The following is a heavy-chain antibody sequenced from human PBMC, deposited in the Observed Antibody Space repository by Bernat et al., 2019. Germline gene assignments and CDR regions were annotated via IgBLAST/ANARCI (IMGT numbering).Heavy chain of an antibody. CDR3: ARGTSTSAPYMDV. Sequence: QVQLVESGGGVVQPGRSLRLSCAASGFTFSDYYMSWIRQAPGKGLDWVSYISSSSSYTNYADSGKGRFTISRDNAKNSLYLQMNSLRAEDTAVYYCARGTSTSAPYMDVWGKGTTVTVSS. V-gene: IGHV3-11*05. CDR2: ISSSSSYT. J-gene: IGHJ6*03. CDR1: GFTFSDYY.